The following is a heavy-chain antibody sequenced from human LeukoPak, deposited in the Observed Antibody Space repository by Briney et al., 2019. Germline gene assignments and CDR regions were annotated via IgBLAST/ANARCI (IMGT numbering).Heavy chain of an antibody. D-gene: IGHD3-10*01. V-gene: IGHV3-30*18. CDR2: ISNDGLHE. J-gene: IGHJ4*02. Sequence: GGSLRLSCAASGFTFSSYGMHWVRQAPGKGLEWVGVISNDGLHEYYTDSLKGRFTVSRDNLKNTLYLQMNSLRAEDTAVYYCAKEVGLYYFDLWGQGTLVTVSS. CDR1: GFTFSSYG. CDR3: AKEVGLYYFDL.